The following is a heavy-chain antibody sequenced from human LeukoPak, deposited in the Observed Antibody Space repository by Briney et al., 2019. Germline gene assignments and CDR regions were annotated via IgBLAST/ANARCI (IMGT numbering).Heavy chain of an antibody. CDR2: IYYSGST. CDR3: ASTKNSPGGVIFDY. Sequence: SETLSLTCTVSGGSISSYYWSWIRQPPGKGLEWIGYIYYSGSTNYNPSLKSRVTISVDTSKNQLSLKLSSVTAADTAVYYCASTKNSPGGVIFDYWGQGTLVTVSS. CDR1: GGSISSYY. D-gene: IGHD3-16*01. V-gene: IGHV4-59*01. J-gene: IGHJ4*02.